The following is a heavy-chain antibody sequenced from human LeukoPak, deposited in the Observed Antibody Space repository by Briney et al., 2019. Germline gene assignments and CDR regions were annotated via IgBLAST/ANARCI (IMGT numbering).Heavy chain of an antibody. J-gene: IGHJ5*02. Sequence: SETLSLTCAVYGGSFSGYYWSWIRQPPGKGLEWIGEINHSGSTNYNPSLKSRVTTSVDTSKNQFSLKLSSVTAADTAVYYCAREGAGSIPWFDPWGQGTLVTVSS. V-gene: IGHV4-34*01. D-gene: IGHD1-26*01. CDR2: INHSGST. CDR3: AREGAGSIPWFDP. CDR1: GGSFSGYY.